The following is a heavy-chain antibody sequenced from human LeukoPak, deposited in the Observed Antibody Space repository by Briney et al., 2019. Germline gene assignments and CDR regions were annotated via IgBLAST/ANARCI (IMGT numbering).Heavy chain of an antibody. CDR1: GFTFSSYA. V-gene: IGHV4-59*08. Sequence: GSLRLSCAASGFTFSSYAMSWIRQPPGKGLEWIGYIYYSGSTNYNPSLKSRVTISVDTSKNQFSLKLSSVTAADTAVYYCARHIRRRGYSYGHDAFDIWGQGTMVTVSS. CDR3: ARHIRRRGYSYGHDAFDI. J-gene: IGHJ3*02. CDR2: IYYSGST. D-gene: IGHD5-18*01.